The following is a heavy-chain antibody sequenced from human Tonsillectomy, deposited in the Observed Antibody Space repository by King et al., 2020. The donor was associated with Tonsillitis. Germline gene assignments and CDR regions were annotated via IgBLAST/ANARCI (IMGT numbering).Heavy chain of an antibody. Sequence: VQLVESGGGVVQPGRSLRLSCAASGFTFSAYGVHWVSQAPGKGLEWVAVISFDGSNDFYADSVKGRFTISRDNSKNTVYLQMNSLRAEDTAVYFCAIDPGSGNDILYFDFWGRGTLVTVSS. V-gene: IGHV3-30*03. J-gene: IGHJ4*02. D-gene: IGHD3-10*01. CDR1: GFTFSAYG. CDR2: ISFDGSND. CDR3: AIDPGSGNDILYFDF.